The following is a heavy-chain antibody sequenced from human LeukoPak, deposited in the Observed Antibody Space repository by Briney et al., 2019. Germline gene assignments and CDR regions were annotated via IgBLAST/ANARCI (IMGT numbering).Heavy chain of an antibody. CDR2: IYHSGIT. CDR3: ATLVSTRYYFDY. V-gene: IGHV4-38-2*02. J-gene: IGHJ4*02. CDR1: DYSISSGYGYY. Sequence: PSETLSLTCTVSDYSISSGYGYYWGWIRQPPGKGLEWIGNIYHSGITYYNHFNSSLKSRVTISIDTSKNQFSLRLTSVTAADTAVYFCATLVSTRYYFDYGAREPWSPSPQ. D-gene: IGHD5/OR15-5a*01.